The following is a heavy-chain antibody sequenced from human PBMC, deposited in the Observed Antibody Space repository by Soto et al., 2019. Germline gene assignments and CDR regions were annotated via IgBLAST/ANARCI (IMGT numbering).Heavy chain of an antibody. D-gene: IGHD4-17*01. Sequence: SETLSLTCTFSCGSISSSSYYWGWIRQPPGKGLEWIGSIYYSGSTYYNPSLKSRVTISVDTSKNQFSLKLSSVTAADTAVYYCARLRGDSGGWKGVMDVWGQGTTVTVSS. CDR3: ARLRGDSGGWKGVMDV. J-gene: IGHJ6*02. CDR2: IYYSGST. V-gene: IGHV4-39*01. CDR1: CGSISSSSYY.